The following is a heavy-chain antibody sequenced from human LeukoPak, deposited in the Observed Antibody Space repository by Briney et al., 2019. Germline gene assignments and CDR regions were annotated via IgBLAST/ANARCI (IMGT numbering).Heavy chain of an antibody. CDR2: ISGSGGST. D-gene: IGHD6-13*01. V-gene: IGHV3-23*01. J-gene: IGHJ4*02. Sequence: GGSLRLSCAASGVTFSSYAMNNYAMSWVRQAPGKGLEWVSAISGSGGSTYYADSVKGRFTISRDNSKNTLYLQMNSLRAEDTAVYYCATRRRIAAAGTTSWGQGALVTVSS. CDR3: ATRRRIAAAGTTS. CDR1: GVTFSSYAMNNYA.